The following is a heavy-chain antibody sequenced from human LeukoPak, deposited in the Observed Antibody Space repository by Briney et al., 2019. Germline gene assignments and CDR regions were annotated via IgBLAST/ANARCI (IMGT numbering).Heavy chain of an antibody. CDR1: GYTFTTYG. D-gene: IGHD3-10*01. J-gene: IGHJ4*02. CDR2: ISAYNGNT. CDR3: ARDRQSYGSGSYERSGFDY. Sequence: WASVKVSCKASGYTFTTYGISWVRQAPGQGLEWMGRISAYNGNTNYAQKLQGRVTMTTDTSTSTAYMELRSLRSDDTAVYYCARDRQSYGSGSYERSGFDYWGQGTLVTVSS. V-gene: IGHV1-18*01.